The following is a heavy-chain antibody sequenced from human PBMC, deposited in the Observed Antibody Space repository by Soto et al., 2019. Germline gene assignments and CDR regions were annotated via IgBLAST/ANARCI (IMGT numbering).Heavy chain of an antibody. CDR1: GGSFSGYY. D-gene: IGHD6-13*01. Sequence: PSETLSLTCAVYGGSFSGYYWSWIRQPPGKGLEWIGEINHSGSTNYNPSLKSRVTISVDTSKNQFSLKLSSVTAADTAVYYCATSSSWYWFDPWGQGTLVTVSS. CDR2: INHSGST. V-gene: IGHV4-34*01. CDR3: ATSSSWYWFDP. J-gene: IGHJ5*02.